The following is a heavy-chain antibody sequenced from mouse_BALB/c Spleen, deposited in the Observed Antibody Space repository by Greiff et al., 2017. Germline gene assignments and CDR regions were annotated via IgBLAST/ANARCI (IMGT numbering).Heavy chain of an antibody. V-gene: IGHV5-6*01. Sequence: EVKVVESGGDLVKPGGSLKLSCAASGFTFSSYGMSWVRQTPDKRLEWVATISSGGSYTYYPDSVKGRFTISRDNAKNTLYLQMSSLKSEDTAMYYCARHEGSRSYWGQGTLVTVSA. D-gene: IGHD1-1*01. CDR1: GFTFSSYG. CDR2: ISSGGSYT. CDR3: ARHEGSRSY. J-gene: IGHJ3*01.